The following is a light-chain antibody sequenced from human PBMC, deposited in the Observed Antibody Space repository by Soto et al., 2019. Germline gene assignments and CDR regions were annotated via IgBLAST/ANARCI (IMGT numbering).Light chain of an antibody. CDR2: HIN. CDR1: SSNVGANY. Sequence: QSVLTQPPSASGAPGQRVSISCSGSSSNVGANYVYWYQKLPGAAPKLLIFHINERPSGVPERFSGSRSGTSASLAISGLRSEDEADYYCATWDDSLSAVVFGGGTKVTVL. V-gene: IGLV1-47*02. J-gene: IGLJ2*01. CDR3: ATWDDSLSAVV.